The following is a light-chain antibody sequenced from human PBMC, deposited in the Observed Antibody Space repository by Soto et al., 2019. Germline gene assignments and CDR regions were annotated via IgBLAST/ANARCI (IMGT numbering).Light chain of an antibody. Sequence: EIVMTQSPATLSVSPGEGATLSCRASQSISSSLAWYQQKPGQAPRLLIYGASTRAAGIPARFSGSGSGTEFTLTISSLQSEDFAVYYCQQYNNWLRTFGQGTKVDIK. V-gene: IGKV3-15*01. CDR2: GAS. CDR1: QSISSS. J-gene: IGKJ1*01. CDR3: QQYNNWLRT.